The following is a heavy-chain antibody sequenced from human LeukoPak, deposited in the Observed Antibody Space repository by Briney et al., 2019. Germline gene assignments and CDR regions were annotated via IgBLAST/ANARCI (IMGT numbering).Heavy chain of an antibody. CDR2: ISNSGSTV. J-gene: IGHJ6*02. D-gene: IGHD2-8*01. CDR3: ALGTINKDFYFGMDV. V-gene: IGHV3-11*01. Sequence: PGGSLRLSCAASGFTFSDYYMTWLRQAPGKGLEWLSYISNSGSTVFYADSVKGRFTVSRDNAKRSLYLQIEGLREDDTAVHHCALGTINKDFYFGMDVWGQGTTVTVSS. CDR1: GFTFSDYY.